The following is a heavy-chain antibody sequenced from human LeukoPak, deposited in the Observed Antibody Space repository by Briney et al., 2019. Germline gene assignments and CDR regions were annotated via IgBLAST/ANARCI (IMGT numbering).Heavy chain of an antibody. CDR2: ISHDGSNT. J-gene: IGHJ4*02. Sequence: SGWSLTLSCTASGFTFNGFGMHWVRQAPGKGLEWVAVISHDGSNTYYTDSVKGRFTISRDNSKNTLFLQMNSLRAEDTAVYYCARENGGWSDYWGQGTLVTVSS. CDR1: GFTFNGFG. D-gene: IGHD6-19*01. CDR3: ARENGGWSDY. V-gene: IGHV3-30*03.